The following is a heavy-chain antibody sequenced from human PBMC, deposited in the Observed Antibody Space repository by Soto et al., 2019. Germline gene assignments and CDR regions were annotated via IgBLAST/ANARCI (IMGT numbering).Heavy chain of an antibody. J-gene: IGHJ4*02. CDR3: ARDRSYSSSWYIDY. V-gene: IGHV3-48*02. D-gene: IGHD6-13*01. Sequence: PGGSLRLSCAASGFTFSGYSMNWVRQAPGKGLEWVSYISSSSSTIYYADSVKGRFTISRDNAKNSLYLQMNSLRDEDTAVYYCARDRSYSSSWYIDYWGQGTLVTVSS. CDR1: GFTFSGYS. CDR2: ISSSSSTI.